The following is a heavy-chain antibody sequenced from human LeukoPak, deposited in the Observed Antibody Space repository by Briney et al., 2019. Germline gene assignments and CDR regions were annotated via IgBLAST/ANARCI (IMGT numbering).Heavy chain of an antibody. CDR2: IIPILGIA. CDR1: GGTFSSYT. CDR3: ARVMGDYGDYDYYYGMDV. D-gene: IGHD4-17*01. J-gene: IGHJ6*02. Sequence: GASVKVSCKASGGTFSSYTISWVRQAPGQGLEWMGRIIPILGIANYAQKFQGRVTITADKSTSTAYMELSSLRSEDTAVYYCARVMGDYGDYDYYYGMDVWGQGTTVTVSS. V-gene: IGHV1-69*02.